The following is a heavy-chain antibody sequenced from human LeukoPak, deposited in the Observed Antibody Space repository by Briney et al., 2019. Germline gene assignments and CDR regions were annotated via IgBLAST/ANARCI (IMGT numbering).Heavy chain of an antibody. Sequence: ASVMVSCKASGYTFTAYYVHWVRQAPGQGLEWIGWINPNSGGTNYAQKFQGRVTMTRDTSISTAYMELSRLRSDDTAVYYCARETTTVTTVKGRRFDPWGQGTLVTVSS. CDR2: INPNSGGT. J-gene: IGHJ5*02. CDR3: ARETTTVTTVKGRRFDP. V-gene: IGHV1-2*02. CDR1: GYTFTAYY. D-gene: IGHD4-17*01.